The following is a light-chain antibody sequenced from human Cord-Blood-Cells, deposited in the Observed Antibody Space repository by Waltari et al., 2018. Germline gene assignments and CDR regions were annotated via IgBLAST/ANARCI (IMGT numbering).Light chain of an antibody. Sequence: EIVLTQSPGTLSLSPGERATLSCRASQSVSSSYLAWYQQEPGQAPRLLIYGASSRATGIPDRFSGSGSGTDITLTISRLEPEDFAVYYCQQYGSSRWTFGQGTKVEIK. J-gene: IGKJ1*01. CDR3: QQYGSSRWT. CDR1: QSVSSSY. CDR2: GAS. V-gene: IGKV3-20*01.